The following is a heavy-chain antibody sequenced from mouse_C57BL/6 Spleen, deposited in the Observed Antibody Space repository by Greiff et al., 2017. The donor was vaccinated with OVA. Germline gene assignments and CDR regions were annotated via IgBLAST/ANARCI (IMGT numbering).Heavy chain of an antibody. Sequence: EVKLMESGGGLVQPGGSMKLSCAASGFTFSDAWMDWVRQSPEKGLEWVAEIRNKANNHATYYAESVKGRFTISRDDSKSSVYLQMNSLRAEDTGIYYCTRDLYYGSLYAMDYWGQGTSVTVSS. D-gene: IGHD1-1*01. J-gene: IGHJ4*01. CDR1: GFTFSDAW. CDR3: TRDLYYGSLYAMDY. V-gene: IGHV6-6*01. CDR2: IRNKANNHAT.